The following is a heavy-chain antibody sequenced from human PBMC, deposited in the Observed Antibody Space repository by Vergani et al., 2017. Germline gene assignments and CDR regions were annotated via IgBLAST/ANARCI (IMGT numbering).Heavy chain of an antibody. CDR3: AKLRDRIVVVPATIFFEGFDI. J-gene: IGHJ3*02. D-gene: IGHD2-2*01. Sequence: EVQLLESGGGLVQPGGSLRLSCAASGSTFNIHSMIWVRQAPGKGLEWVSGISAIGTDTYYADSVKDRFTVSKDNPKNTLYLQINSLRAEDTALYYCAKLRDRIVVVPATIFFEGFDIWGQGTMVTVSS. CDR1: GSTFNIHS. V-gene: IGHV3-23*01. CDR2: ISAIGTDT.